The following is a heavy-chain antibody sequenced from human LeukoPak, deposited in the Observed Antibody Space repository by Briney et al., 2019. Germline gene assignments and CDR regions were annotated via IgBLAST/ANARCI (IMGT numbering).Heavy chain of an antibody. J-gene: IGHJ4*02. CDR2: ISYAGSNK. Sequence: GGSLRLSCAASGFTFSSYGMHWVRQAPGKGLEWVAVISYAGSNKYYADSVKGRFTISRDNSKNTLYLQMNSLRAEDTAVYYCAKGGYYDSSGSDYWGQGTLVTVSS. V-gene: IGHV3-30*18. CDR3: AKGGYYDSSGSDY. CDR1: GFTFSSYG. D-gene: IGHD3-22*01.